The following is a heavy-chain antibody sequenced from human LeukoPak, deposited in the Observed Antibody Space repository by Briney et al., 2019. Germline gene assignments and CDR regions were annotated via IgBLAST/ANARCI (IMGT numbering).Heavy chain of an antibody. J-gene: IGHJ4*02. CDR1: GGSISSSSYY. Sequence: PSETLSLTCTASGGSISSSSYYWGWIRQPPGKGLEWIGSIYYSGSTYYNPSLKSRVTISVDTSKNQFSLKLSSVTAADTAVYYCAREEDYGGYWGQGTLVTVSS. CDR3: AREEDYGGY. D-gene: IGHD4-17*01. CDR2: IYYSGST. V-gene: IGHV4-39*07.